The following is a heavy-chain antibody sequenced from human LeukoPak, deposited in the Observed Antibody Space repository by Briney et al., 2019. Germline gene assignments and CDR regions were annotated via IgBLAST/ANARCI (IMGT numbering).Heavy chain of an antibody. CDR3: AGLGIAAGFFYFDY. Sequence: ASVKLSCKASGYTFTDYYMNWVRQAPGQGLEWMGWIHPNSGGIKYAQKFQGRVTMTRDTSISTAYMELSRLRSDDTAVYYCAGLGIAAGFFYFDYWGQGTLVTVSS. CDR1: GYTFTDYY. CDR2: IHPNSGGI. D-gene: IGHD6-13*01. V-gene: IGHV1-2*02. J-gene: IGHJ4*02.